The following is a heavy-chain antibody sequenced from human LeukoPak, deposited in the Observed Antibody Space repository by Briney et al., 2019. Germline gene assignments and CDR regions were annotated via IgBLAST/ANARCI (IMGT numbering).Heavy chain of an antibody. D-gene: IGHD6-13*01. CDR2: IDAKSGGT. J-gene: IGHJ4*02. Sequence: AASVKVSCKASGYTFTGYYMHWVRQAPGQGLEWMGWIDAKSGGTKYAQRFQGRVTMTRDTSINTGYMELSSLTSDDTAVYYCARWRGYSSGWSGPFDDWGQGTLVTVSS. CDR1: GYTFTGYY. CDR3: ARWRGYSSGWSGPFDD. V-gene: IGHV1-2*02.